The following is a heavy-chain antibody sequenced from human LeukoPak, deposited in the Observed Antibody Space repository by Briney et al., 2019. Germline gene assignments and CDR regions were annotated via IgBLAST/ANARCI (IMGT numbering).Heavy chain of an antibody. Sequence: GGSLRLSCAVSGFTFSSYWMSWVRQAPGKGLEWVGNVKQDGSETYYVDAVKGRFTISRDNAKNSVDLQMNSLRAEDTAVYYCARGIVGALDAFDIWGQGTMVTVSS. CDR2: VKQDGSET. CDR3: ARGIVGALDAFDI. D-gene: IGHD1-26*01. J-gene: IGHJ3*02. CDR1: GFTFSSYW. V-gene: IGHV3-7*05.